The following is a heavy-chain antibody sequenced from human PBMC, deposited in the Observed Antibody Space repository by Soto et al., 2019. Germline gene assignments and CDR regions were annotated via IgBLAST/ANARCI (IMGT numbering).Heavy chain of an antibody. CDR2: INAGNGNT. V-gene: IGHV1-3*01. CDR3: ARGGKYCSSTSCYAAIYDHFQH. CDR1: GYTFTSYA. D-gene: IGHD2-2*01. J-gene: IGHJ1*01. Sequence: GASVKVSCKASGYTFTSYAMHWVRQAPGQRLEWMGWINAGNGNTKYSQKFQGRVTITRDTSASTAYMELSSLRSEDTAVYYCARGGKYCSSTSCYAAIYDHFQHWGQGTLVTVSS.